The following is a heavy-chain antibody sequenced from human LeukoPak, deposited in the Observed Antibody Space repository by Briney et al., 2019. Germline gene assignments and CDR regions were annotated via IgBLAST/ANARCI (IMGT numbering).Heavy chain of an antibody. CDR2: ISSSGSTI. J-gene: IGHJ3*02. CDR1: GFSFSSYE. Sequence: GGSLRLSCAASGFSFSSYEMNWVRQAPGKGLEWVSYISSSGSTIYYADSVKGRFTISRDNAKNSLYLQMNSLRAEDTAVYYCARDFWAEAVVDAFDIWGQGTMVTVSS. V-gene: IGHV3-48*03. D-gene: IGHD3-3*01. CDR3: ARDFWAEAVVDAFDI.